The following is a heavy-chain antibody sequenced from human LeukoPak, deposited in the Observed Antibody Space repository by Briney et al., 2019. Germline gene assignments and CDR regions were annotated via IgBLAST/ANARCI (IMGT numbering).Heavy chain of an antibody. V-gene: IGHV1-8*02. J-gene: IGHJ1*01. CDR2: INPNNGNT. CDR1: GYTFTGYY. CDR3: TRGGPVAGTHKYFQH. D-gene: IGHD6-19*01. Sequence: ASVKVSCKASGYTFTGYYMHWVRQAPGQGLEWMGWINPNNGNTDYAQKFQGRVTLTRNTSISTAYMELSSLRSEDTAVYCCTRGGPVAGTHKYFQHWGQGTLVTVSS.